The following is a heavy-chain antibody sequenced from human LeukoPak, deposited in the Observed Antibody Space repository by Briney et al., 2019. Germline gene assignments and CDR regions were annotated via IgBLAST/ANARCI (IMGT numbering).Heavy chain of an antibody. D-gene: IGHD3-10*01. CDR3: ARVGAMVRGVIIPLWD. V-gene: IGHV1-18*01. CDR1: GYTFTSYG. J-gene: IGHJ4*02. Sequence: GASVKVSCKASGYTFTSYGISWVRQAPGQGLEWMGWISAYNGNTNYAQKLQGRVTMTTDTSTSTAYMELSSLRSEDTAVYYCARVGAMVRGVIIPLWDWGQGTLVTVSS. CDR2: ISAYNGNT.